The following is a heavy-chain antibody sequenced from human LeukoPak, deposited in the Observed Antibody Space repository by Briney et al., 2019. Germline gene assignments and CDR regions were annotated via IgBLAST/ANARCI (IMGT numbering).Heavy chain of an antibody. CDR2: ISYDGSNK. V-gene: IGHV3-30*18. CDR1: GFTFSSYG. CDR3: AKDIKMTAAGLIDY. Sequence: GGSLRLSCAASGFTFSSYGMHWARQAPGKGLEWVAVISYDGSNKYYADSVKGRFTISRDNSKNSLYLQMKSLRTEDTALYYCAKDIKMTAAGLIDYWGRGTLVTVSS. J-gene: IGHJ4*02. D-gene: IGHD6-13*01.